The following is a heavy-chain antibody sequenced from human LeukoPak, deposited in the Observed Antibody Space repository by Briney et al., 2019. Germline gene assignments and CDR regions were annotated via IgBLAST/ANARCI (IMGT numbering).Heavy chain of an antibody. V-gene: IGHV3-21*01. CDR3: YALAGSSWQLKYYFDY. Sequence: GGSLRLSCAASGFTFSSYSMNWVRQAPGKGLEWVSSISSSSSYIYYADSVKGRFTISRDNAKNSLYLQMNSLRAEDTAVYYCYALAGSSWQLKYYFDYWGQGTLVTVSS. CDR2: ISSSSSYI. D-gene: IGHD6-13*01. CDR1: GFTFSSYS. J-gene: IGHJ4*02.